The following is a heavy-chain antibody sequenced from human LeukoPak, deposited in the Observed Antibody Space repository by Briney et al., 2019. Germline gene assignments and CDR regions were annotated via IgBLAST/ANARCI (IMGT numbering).Heavy chain of an antibody. CDR1: GFTLSSYS. V-gene: IGHV3-21*01. D-gene: IGHD3-3*01. CDR3: ARGHFGVVLDY. Sequence: PGGSLRLSCAGSGFTLSSYSMIWVRQAPGKGLEWVSSIRGDSTETRHADSLMGRFTISRDNAKKSLYLQMNSLRAEDTAVYYCARGHFGVVLDYWGQGTLVTVSS. J-gene: IGHJ4*02. CDR2: IRGDSTET.